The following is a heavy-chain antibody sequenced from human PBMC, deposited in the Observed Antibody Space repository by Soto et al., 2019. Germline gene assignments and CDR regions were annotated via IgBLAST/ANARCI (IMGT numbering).Heavy chain of an antibody. D-gene: IGHD4-17*01. CDR3: ARDPVWTTVVFDY. CDR1: GGSFSGYY. V-gene: IGHV4-34*01. CDR2: INHSGST. Sequence: ETLSLTCAVYGGSFSGYYWSWIRQPPGKGLEWIGEINHSGSTNYNPSLKSRVTISVDTSKNQFSLKLSSVTAADTAVYYCARDPVWTTVVFDYWGQGTVVTVSS. J-gene: IGHJ4*02.